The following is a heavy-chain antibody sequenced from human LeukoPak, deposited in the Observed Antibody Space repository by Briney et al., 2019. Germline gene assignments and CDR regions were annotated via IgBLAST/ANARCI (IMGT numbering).Heavy chain of an antibody. CDR3: AKESNSSDNWYFDL. CDR2: MYNSGST. CDR1: GGSISSYN. Sequence: SETLSLTCIVSGGSISSYNWNWIRQPPGKGLEWIGYMYNSGSTNNNPSLRSRVTISVDKSKNQFSLKLSSVTAADTAVYYCAKESNSSDNWYFDLWGRGTLVTVSS. D-gene: IGHD2/OR15-2a*01. J-gene: IGHJ2*01. V-gene: IGHV4-59*01.